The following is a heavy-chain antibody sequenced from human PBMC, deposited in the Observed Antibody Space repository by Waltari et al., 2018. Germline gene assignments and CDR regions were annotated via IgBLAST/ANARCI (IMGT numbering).Heavy chain of an antibody. Sequence: EVQLVQSGAEVKKPGATVKISCKASGYTFTDYYMHWVQQPPGKGLEWMGVGDPEDGETIYAEKYQGRVTITAETSTDTAYMELSSLRSEDTAVYYCASRGSGIAPYLMDVWGKGTTVTVSS. J-gene: IGHJ6*04. CDR3: ASRGSGIAPYLMDV. CDR2: GDPEDGET. CDR1: GYTFTDYY. D-gene: IGHD3-10*01. V-gene: IGHV1-69-2*01.